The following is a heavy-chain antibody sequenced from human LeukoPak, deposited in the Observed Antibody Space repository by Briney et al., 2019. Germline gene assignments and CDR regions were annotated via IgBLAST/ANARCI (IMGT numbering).Heavy chain of an antibody. CDR1: GFTFSSYG. Sequence: GGSLRLSCAASGFTFSSYGMHWVRQAPGKGLEWVAVIWYDGGNKYYADSVKGRFTISRDNSKNTLYLQMNSLRAEDTAVYYCAKDKGYGIVVPAAIPSYYFDYWGQGTLVTVSS. CDR3: AKDKGYGIVVPAAIPSYYFDY. D-gene: IGHD2-2*01. J-gene: IGHJ4*02. V-gene: IGHV3-33*06. CDR2: IWYDGGNK.